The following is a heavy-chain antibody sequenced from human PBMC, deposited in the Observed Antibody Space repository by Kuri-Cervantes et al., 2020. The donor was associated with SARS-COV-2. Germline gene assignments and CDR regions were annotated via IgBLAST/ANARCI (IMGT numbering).Heavy chain of an antibody. V-gene: IGHV3-23*03. CDR1: GFTFSSYA. CDR2: IYSGGST. CDR3: AKGECSSTSCYWRYYYYGMDV. D-gene: IGHD2-2*01. J-gene: IGHJ6*02. Sequence: GGSLRLSCAASGFTFSSYAMSWVRQAPGKGLEWVSVIYSGGSTYYADSVKGRFTISRDNSKDTLYLQMNSLRAEDTAVYYCAKGECSSTSCYWRYYYYGMDVWGQGTTVTVSS.